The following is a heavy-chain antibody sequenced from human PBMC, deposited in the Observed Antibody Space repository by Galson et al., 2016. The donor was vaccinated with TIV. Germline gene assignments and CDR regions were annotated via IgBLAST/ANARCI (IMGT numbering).Heavy chain of an antibody. J-gene: IGHJ6*02. Sequence: TLSLTCTVSGDSISDGDSFWSWIRQPPGKGLEWIGYIYYSGRTYYNPSLKSRVTISVDRSTNQFSLKLASVTAADTALDYCARANGHYYYGMDVWGQGTTVTVSS. CDR1: GDSISDGDSF. D-gene: IGHD2-8*01. CDR3: ARANGHYYYGMDV. CDR2: IYYSGRT. V-gene: IGHV4-30-4*08.